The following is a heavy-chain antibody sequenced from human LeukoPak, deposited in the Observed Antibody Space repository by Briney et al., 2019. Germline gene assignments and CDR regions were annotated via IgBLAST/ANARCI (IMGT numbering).Heavy chain of an antibody. CDR1: GGSISSYY. D-gene: IGHD5-12*01. Sequence: PSETLSLTCTVSGGSISSYYWSWLRQPPGKGLEWIGYIYYSGSTNYNPSLKSRVTISVDTSKNQFSLKLSSVTAADTAVYYCAREISFSGYSGYDGGIYYFDYWGQGTLVTVSS. CDR2: IYYSGST. CDR3: AREISFSGYSGYDGGIYYFDY. V-gene: IGHV4-59*12. J-gene: IGHJ4*02.